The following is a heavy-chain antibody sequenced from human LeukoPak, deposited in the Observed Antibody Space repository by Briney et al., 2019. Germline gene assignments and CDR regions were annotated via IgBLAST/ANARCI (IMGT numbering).Heavy chain of an antibody. CDR1: VGSISSGGFH. Sequence: SQSLSLTCTVSVGSISSGGFHWSWIRQHPGKGLEWIGSIYFSGSTYYNPSLKSRVTISVDTSKNKFSLKLSSLTAADTAVYYCARVMPAAYSTRFDYWGEGALVTVSS. CDR2: IYFSGST. V-gene: IGHV4-31*03. J-gene: IGHJ4*02. D-gene: IGHD6-13*01. CDR3: ARVMPAAYSTRFDY.